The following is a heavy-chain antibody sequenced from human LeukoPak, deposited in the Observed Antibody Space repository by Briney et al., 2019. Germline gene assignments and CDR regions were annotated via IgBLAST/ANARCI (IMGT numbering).Heavy chain of an antibody. CDR1: GYSFTSYW. Sequence: GESLKISCKGSGYSFTSYWIGWVRQMPGKGLEWMGIIYPGDSDTRYSPSFQGQVTISADKSISTAYLQWSSLKASDTAMYYCASHPYSYGSGSYSPRFDYWGQGTLVTVSS. J-gene: IGHJ4*02. D-gene: IGHD3-10*01. CDR3: ASHPYSYGSGSYSPRFDY. CDR2: IYPGDSDT. V-gene: IGHV5-51*01.